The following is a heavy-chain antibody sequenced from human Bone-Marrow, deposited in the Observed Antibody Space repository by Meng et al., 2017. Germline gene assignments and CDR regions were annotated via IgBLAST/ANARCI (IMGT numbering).Heavy chain of an antibody. Sequence: GESLKISCAASGFTFSSYGMHWVRQAPGKGLEWVAVIWYDGSNKYCADSVKGRFTISRDNSKNTLYLQMNSLRAEDTAVYYCARSYSSLVFYYYYYGMDVWGQGTTVTVSS. D-gene: IGHD3-10*01. J-gene: IGHJ6*02. CDR2: IWYDGSNK. CDR3: ARSYSSLVFYYYYYGMDV. V-gene: IGHV3-33*01. CDR1: GFTFSSYG.